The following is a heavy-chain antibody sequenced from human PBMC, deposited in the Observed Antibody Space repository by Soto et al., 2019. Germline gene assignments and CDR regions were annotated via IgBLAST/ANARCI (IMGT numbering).Heavy chain of an antibody. CDR3: ARETPLDPDYGGNPFSDF. V-gene: IGHV4-39*02. CDR1: NGSISSSDYY. Sequence: SETLSLTCTVSNGSISSSDYYWGWIRQPPGKGLEWIATIYYSGSIYYNPSLKGRISISVDTSKNQFSLKLSSVTAADTAVYYCARETPLDPDYGGNPFSDFWGQGTLVTVSS. D-gene: IGHD4-17*01. CDR2: IYYSGSI. J-gene: IGHJ4*02.